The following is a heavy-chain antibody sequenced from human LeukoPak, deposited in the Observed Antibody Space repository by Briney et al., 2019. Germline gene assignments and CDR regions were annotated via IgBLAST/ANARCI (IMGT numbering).Heavy chain of an antibody. J-gene: IGHJ5*02. CDR2: INPSSGGT. Sequence: ASVKVSCKASGYTFTGYYVHWVRQAPGQGLEWMGWINPSSGGTNYAQKFQGRVTMTGGTSISTAYMELSRLRSDDTAVYYCARDMLSYYDILTGYPRGRNWFDPWGQGTLVTVSS. CDR1: GYTFTGYY. D-gene: IGHD3-9*01. V-gene: IGHV1-2*02. CDR3: ARDMLSYYDILTGYPRGRNWFDP.